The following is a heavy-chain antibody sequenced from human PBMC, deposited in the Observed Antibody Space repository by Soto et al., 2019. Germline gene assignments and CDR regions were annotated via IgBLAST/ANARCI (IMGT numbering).Heavy chain of an antibody. CDR2: INHSGST. CDR1: GGSFSGYY. V-gene: IGHV4-34*01. Sequence: SETLSLTCAVYGGSFSGYYWSWIRQPPGKGLEWIGEINHSGSTNYNPSLKSRVTISVDTSKNQFSLKLSSVTAADTAVYYCARGLSMRGSYRYRGSDYWGQGTLVTVSS. CDR3: ARGLSMRGSYRYRGSDY. D-gene: IGHD3-16*02. J-gene: IGHJ4*02.